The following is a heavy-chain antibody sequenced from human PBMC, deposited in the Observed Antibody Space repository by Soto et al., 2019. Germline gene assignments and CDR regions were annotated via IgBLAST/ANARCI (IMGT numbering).Heavy chain of an antibody. CDR3: ARARGRTESAPSGMDL. CDR2: VNQSGTS. V-gene: IGHV4-34*02. CDR1: GGSFIEYY. Sequence: QVQLQQWGTGLLKPSETLSVTCSLYGGSFIEYYWNWVRQTPGKGLEWIGEVNQSGTSNYNPYLENRVTMSVEESKTQFSLRLTSVTAEDTGIYYCARARGRTESAPSGMDLCGQETKAIVSS. J-gene: IGHJ6*02. D-gene: IGHD5-12*01.